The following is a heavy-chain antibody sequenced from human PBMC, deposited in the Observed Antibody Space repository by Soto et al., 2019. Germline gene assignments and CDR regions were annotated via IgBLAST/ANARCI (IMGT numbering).Heavy chain of an antibody. J-gene: IGHJ4*02. CDR3: ATLKSNLGLSGNYFDYFDY. Sequence: GASVKVSCKVSGYTLTELSMHWVRQAPGKGLEWMGGFDPEDADTIYAQKFQGRVTMTEDTSTDTAYMELSSLRSEDTAVYYCATLKSNLGLSGNYFDYFDYWGQGTLVTVSS. V-gene: IGHV1-24*01. CDR1: GYTLTELS. D-gene: IGHD3-10*01. CDR2: FDPEDADT.